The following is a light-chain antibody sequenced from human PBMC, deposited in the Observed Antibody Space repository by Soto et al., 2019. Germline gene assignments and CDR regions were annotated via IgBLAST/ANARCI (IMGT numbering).Light chain of an antibody. CDR3: QQLNSYPPT. V-gene: IGKV1-9*01. CDR2: AAC. J-gene: IGKJ3*01. Sequence: IQLTQSPSSLSASVGDRVTITCRASQGISSYLAWYQQKPGKAPKLLIYAACTLQSGVPSRFSGSGSGTDFTLTISSLQHEDFATYYCQQLNSYPPTFGPGTKVDIK. CDR1: QGISSY.